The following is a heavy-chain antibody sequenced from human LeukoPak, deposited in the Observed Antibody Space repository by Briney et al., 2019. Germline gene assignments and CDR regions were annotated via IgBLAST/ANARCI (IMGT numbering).Heavy chain of an antibody. CDR2: IYYSGST. CDR3: ARAQCGGDCYPLYYYYGMDV. V-gene: IGHV4-59*08. Sequence: SETLSLTCTVSGGSISSYYWSWIRQPPGKGLEGIGYIYYSGSTNYNPSLKSRVTISVDTSKNQFSLKLSSVTAADTAVYYCARAQCGGDCYPLYYYYGMDVWGQGTTVTVSS. D-gene: IGHD2-21*02. CDR1: GGSISSYY. J-gene: IGHJ6*02.